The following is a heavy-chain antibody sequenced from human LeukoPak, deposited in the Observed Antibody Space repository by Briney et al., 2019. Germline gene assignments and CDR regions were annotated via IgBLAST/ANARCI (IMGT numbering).Heavy chain of an antibody. CDR3: ARESIVVVPTTMDDASDI. Sequence: GGSLRLSCAASGFTFSHYYMSWVRQAPGKGLEWVANIKQDGSEQFYLDSVRGRFTISRDNAKNALYLQMHSLRVEDTAVYYCARESIVVVPTTMDDASDIWGQGTMVTVSS. D-gene: IGHD2-2*01. CDR2: IKQDGSEQ. J-gene: IGHJ3*02. V-gene: IGHV3-7*01. CDR1: GFTFSHYY.